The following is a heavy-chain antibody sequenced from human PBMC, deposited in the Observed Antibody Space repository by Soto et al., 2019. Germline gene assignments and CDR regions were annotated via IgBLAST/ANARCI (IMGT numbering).Heavy chain of an antibody. J-gene: IGHJ5*02. CDR2: IIPIFGTA. CDR1: GGTFSSYS. D-gene: IGHD6-19*01. CDR3: ARDAAVAGRGWFDP. Sequence: SVKVSCKASGGTFSSYSISWVLQAPGQGLEWMGGIIPIFGTANYAQKFQGRVTITADESTSTAYMELSSMRSEDTAVYYCARDAAVAGRGWFDPWGQGTLVTVSS. V-gene: IGHV1-69*01.